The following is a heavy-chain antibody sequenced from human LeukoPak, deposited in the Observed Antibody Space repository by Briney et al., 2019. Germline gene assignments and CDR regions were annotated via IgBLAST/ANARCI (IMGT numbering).Heavy chain of an antibody. D-gene: IGHD2-15*01. J-gene: IGHJ4*02. V-gene: IGHV1-2*02. CDR3: ARASVENTLRIDDY. CDR1: GYTFTYYY. CDR2: INPYSGDT. Sequence: ASVTVSFKASGYTFTYYYMHWVRQAPGQGGEWMGWINPYSGDTNYPQNFQRSVTITSHTSITTAYMDLSRLKSDDTAVYYCARASVENTLRIDDYWGQGTLVTVSS.